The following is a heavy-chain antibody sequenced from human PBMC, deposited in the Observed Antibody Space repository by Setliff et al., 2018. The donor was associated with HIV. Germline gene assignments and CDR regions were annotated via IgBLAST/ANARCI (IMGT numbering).Heavy chain of an antibody. Sequence: GGSLRLSCAASGFIFNNYDMNWVRQAPGKGPEWVSSITTDSNYIYHADSVKGRFTTSRDNAKNSLYLQMNSLGAEDTAVYYCARGRRVSSNYYYYYYMDVWGKGTTVTVSS. D-gene: IGHD2-2*01. CDR3: ARGRRVSSNYYYYYYMDV. CDR2: ITTDSNYI. CDR1: GFIFNNYD. J-gene: IGHJ6*03. V-gene: IGHV3-21*04.